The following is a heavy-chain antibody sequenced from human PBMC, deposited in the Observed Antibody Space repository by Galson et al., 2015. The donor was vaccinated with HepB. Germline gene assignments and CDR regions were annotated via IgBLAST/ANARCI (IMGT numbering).Heavy chain of an antibody. CDR2: ISAYNGNT. CDR3: ARDESPTLYYYDSSGSNYFDY. J-gene: IGHJ4*02. Sequence: VKVSCKASGYTFTSYGISWVRQAPGQGLEWMGWISAYNGNTNYAQKIQGRVTMTTDTSTSTAYMELGSLRSDDTAVYYCARDESPTLYYYDSSGSNYFDYWGQGTLVTVSS. V-gene: IGHV1-18*01. D-gene: IGHD3-22*01. CDR1: GYTFTSYG.